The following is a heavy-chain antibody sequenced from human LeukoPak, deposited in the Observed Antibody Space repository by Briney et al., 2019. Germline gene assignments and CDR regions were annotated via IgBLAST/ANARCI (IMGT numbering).Heavy chain of an antibody. CDR3: ANSPGYCGGDCYSRADDY. V-gene: IGHV3-43*02. CDR2: ISGDGGST. J-gene: IGHJ4*02. CDR1: GFTFDDYA. D-gene: IGHD2-21*02. Sequence: GGSLRLSCAASGFTFDDYAMHWVRQAPGKGLEWVSLISGDGGSTYYADSVKGRFTISRDNSKNSLYPQMNSLRTEDTALYYCANSPGYCGGDCYSRADDYWGQGTQVTVSS.